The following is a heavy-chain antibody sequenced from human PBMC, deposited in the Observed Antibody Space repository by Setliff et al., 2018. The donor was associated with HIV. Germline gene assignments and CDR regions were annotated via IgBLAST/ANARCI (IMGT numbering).Heavy chain of an antibody. CDR2: INPSGGST. CDR3: ARGRGRYYDSRSYLDY. V-gene: IGHV1-46*01. Sequence: ASVKVSCKASGGTFSSYAISWVRQAPGQGLEWMGIINPSGGSTTYAQKFQGRVTMTRDTSTSTVYMELSSLRSEDTAVYYCARGRGRYYDSRSYLDYWGQGTLVTVSS. J-gene: IGHJ4*02. D-gene: IGHD3-22*01. CDR1: GGTFSSYA.